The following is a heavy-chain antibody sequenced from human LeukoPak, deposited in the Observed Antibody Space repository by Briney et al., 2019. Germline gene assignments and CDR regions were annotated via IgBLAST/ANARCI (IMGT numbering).Heavy chain of an antibody. CDR3: ATGRLWFGPD. CDR1: GYSFTSYG. V-gene: IGHV1-18*01. Sequence: GASVKVSCKASGYSFTSYGFNWVRQAPGQGLEWMGWMSAYNGKTNYAHSLQGRVTVTADTSTSTAYMELSSLRSEDTAVYYCATGRLWFGPDWGQGTLVTVSS. J-gene: IGHJ4*02. CDR2: MSAYNGKT. D-gene: IGHD3-10*01.